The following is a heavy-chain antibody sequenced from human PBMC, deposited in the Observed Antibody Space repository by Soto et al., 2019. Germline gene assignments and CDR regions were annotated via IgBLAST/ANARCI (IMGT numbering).Heavy chain of an antibody. J-gene: IGHJ4*02. Sequence: SSVKVSCKASGHTFTGYYMHWVRQAPGQGLEWMGWINPNTGGTNYAQKFQGRVTMTRDTSISTAYMELSRLRSDDTAVYYCARGPLSEYYFDCWGQVTLVTVSS. CDR1: GHTFTGYY. CDR3: ARGPLSEYYFDC. CDR2: INPNTGGT. V-gene: IGHV1-2*02.